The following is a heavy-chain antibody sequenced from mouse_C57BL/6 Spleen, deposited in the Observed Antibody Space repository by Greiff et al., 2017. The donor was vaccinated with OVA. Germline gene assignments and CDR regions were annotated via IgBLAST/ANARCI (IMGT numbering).Heavy chain of an antibody. V-gene: IGHV1-55*01. CDR3: ARSRRSGYFDY. J-gene: IGHJ2*01. CDR1: GYTFTSYW. CDR2: IYPGSGST. Sequence: QVQLQQPGAELVKPGASVKMSCKASGYTFTSYWITWVKQRPGQGLEWIGDIYPGSGSTNYNEKFKSKATLTGDTSSSTAYMQLSSLTSEDSAVYYCARSRRSGYFDYWGQGTTLTVSS.